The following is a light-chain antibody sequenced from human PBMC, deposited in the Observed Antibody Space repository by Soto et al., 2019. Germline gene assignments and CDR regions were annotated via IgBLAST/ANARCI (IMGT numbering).Light chain of an antibody. CDR1: QSVGSD. CDR3: QQYDICSLYT. CDR2: GAA. V-gene: IGKV3-15*01. J-gene: IGKJ2*01. Sequence: EIVMTQSPATLSVSPGDRATLSCRASQSVGSDLAWYQLKPGQAPRLLIYGAATRATGVPPRFSGSGSWTEFSLTISSLQSDDFAVYYCQQYDICSLYTFGQGTKLEIK.